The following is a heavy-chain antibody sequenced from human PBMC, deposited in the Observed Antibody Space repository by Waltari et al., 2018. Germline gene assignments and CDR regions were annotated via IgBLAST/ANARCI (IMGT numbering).Heavy chain of an antibody. CDR1: GGSISSYY. CDR3: ARVGIMITFGGVIVKPNWYFDL. CDR2: IYYSGST. J-gene: IGHJ2*01. Sequence: QVQLQESGPGLVKPSETLSLTCTVSGGSISSYYWSWIRQPPGKGLEWIGYIYYSGSTNYNPSLKSRVTISVDTSKNQFSLKLSSVTAADTAVYYCARVGIMITFGGVIVKPNWYFDLWGRGTLVTVSS. D-gene: IGHD3-16*02. V-gene: IGHV4-59*01.